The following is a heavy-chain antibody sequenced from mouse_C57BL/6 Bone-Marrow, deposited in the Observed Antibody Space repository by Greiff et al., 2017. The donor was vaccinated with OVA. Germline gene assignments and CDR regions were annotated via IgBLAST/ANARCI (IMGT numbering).Heavy chain of an antibody. CDR2: INYDGSST. V-gene: IGHV5-16*02. CDR3: ARRNWVYYYAMDY. J-gene: IGHJ4*01. CDR1: GFTFSDYY. D-gene: IGHD4-1*01. Sequence: EVKLVESEGGLVQPGSSMKLSCTASGFTFSDYYMAWVRQVPEKGLEWVANINYDGSSTYYLDSLKSRFIISRDNAKNILYLQMSSLKSEDTATYYCARRNWVYYYAMDYWGQGTSVTVSS.